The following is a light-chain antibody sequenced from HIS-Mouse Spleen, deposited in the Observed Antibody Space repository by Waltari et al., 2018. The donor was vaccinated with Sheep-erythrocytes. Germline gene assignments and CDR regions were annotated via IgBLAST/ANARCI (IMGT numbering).Light chain of an antibody. CDR3: QSYDSSLSGVV. J-gene: IGLJ2*01. Sequence: QSVLTQPPSVSGAPGQRVTIPCTGRSSTIGAGYAVHWYQQLPGTAPKLLIYGNSNRPSGVPDRFSGSKSGTSASLAITGLQAEDEADYYCQSYDSSLSGVVFGGGTKLTVL. CDR1: SSTIGAGYA. CDR2: GNS. V-gene: IGLV1-40*01.